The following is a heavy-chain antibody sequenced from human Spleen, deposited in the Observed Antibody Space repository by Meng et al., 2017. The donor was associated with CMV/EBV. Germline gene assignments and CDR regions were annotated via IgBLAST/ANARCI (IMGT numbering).Heavy chain of an antibody. Sequence: GGSLRLSCAASGFTFDDYAMHWVRQAPGKGLEWVSGISWNSGSIGYADSVKGRFTISRDNAKNSLYLQMNSLRAEDTALYYCAKDRRSSTSSRGGNYFDYWGQGTLVTVSS. CDR2: ISWNSGSI. V-gene: IGHV3-9*01. CDR1: GFTFDDYA. CDR3: AKDRRSSTSSRGGNYFDY. D-gene: IGHD2-2*01. J-gene: IGHJ4*02.